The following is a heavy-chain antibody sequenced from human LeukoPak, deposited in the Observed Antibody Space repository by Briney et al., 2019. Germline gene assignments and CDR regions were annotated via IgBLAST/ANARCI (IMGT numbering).Heavy chain of an antibody. CDR3: ARHRYYYDSSGYRLGYYMDV. Sequence: PSETLSLTCAVSGGSISSSSYYWGWIRQPPGKGLEWIGSIYYSGSTYYNPSLKSRVTISVDTSKNQFSLKLSSVTAADTAVYYCARHRYYYDSSGYRLGYYMDVWGKGTTVTISS. J-gene: IGHJ6*03. D-gene: IGHD3-22*01. V-gene: IGHV4-39*01. CDR2: IYYSGST. CDR1: GGSISSSSYY.